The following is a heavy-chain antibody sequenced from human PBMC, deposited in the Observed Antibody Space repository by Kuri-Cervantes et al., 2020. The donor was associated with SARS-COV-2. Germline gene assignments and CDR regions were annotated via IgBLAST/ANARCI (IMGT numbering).Heavy chain of an antibody. CDR2: MNPNSGNT. CDR1: GYTFTGYY. V-gene: IGHV1-8*03. CDR3: ARAFSNYVGWFDP. Sequence: ASVKVSCKASGYTFTGYYMHWVRQATGQGLEWMGWMNPNSGNTGYAQKFQGRVTITRNTSISTAYMELSSLRSEDTAVYYCARAFSNYVGWFDPWGQGTLVTVSS. D-gene: IGHD4-11*01. J-gene: IGHJ5*02.